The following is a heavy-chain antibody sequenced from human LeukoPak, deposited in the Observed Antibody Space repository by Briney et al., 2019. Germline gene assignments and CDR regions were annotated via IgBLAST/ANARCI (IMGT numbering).Heavy chain of an antibody. Sequence: SETLSLTCAVSGYSISSGYYWGWIRQPPGKELEWIGSMHRGGSTYYNPALRSRVTLSIDTSKNQFSLNVNSVTAADTALYYCARSWNYGRAVEAFDIWGQGTMVTVSS. CDR3: ARSWNYGRAVEAFDI. V-gene: IGHV4-38-2*01. CDR2: MHRGGST. J-gene: IGHJ3*02. CDR1: GYSISSGYY. D-gene: IGHD1-7*01.